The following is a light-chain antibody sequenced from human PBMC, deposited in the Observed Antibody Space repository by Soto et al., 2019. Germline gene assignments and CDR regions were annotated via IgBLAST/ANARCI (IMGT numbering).Light chain of an antibody. CDR2: GAS. Sequence: EIVLTQSPGTLSLSPGERATLSCRARQSVSSSYLAWFQQKPGQAPRLLIYGASSRATGIPDRFSGSGSGTDFTLTISRLEPEDFAVFYCQQYASSPHTFGQGTKLEIK. CDR3: QQYASSPHT. J-gene: IGKJ2*01. V-gene: IGKV3-20*01. CDR1: QSVSSSY.